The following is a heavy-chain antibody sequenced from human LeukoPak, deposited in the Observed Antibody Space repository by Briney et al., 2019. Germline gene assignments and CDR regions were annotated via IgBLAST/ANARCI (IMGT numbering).Heavy chain of an antibody. J-gene: IGHJ4*02. Sequence: GGSLRLSCAASGFTFRSYAMSWVRQPPGKGVEWVLAISGSGTSTYYADSVKGRFTISRDNSKNTLYLQMNSLRAEDTAVYYCEGTYYYDSSDDYWGQGTLVTVSS. CDR3: EGTYYYDSSDDY. CDR2: ISGSGTST. CDR1: GFTFRSYA. V-gene: IGHV3-23*01. D-gene: IGHD3-22*01.